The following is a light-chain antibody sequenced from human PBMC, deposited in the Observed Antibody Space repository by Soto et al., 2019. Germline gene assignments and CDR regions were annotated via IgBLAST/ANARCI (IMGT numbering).Light chain of an antibody. Sequence: QSALTQPASVSGSPGQSITISCTGTSSDVGGYNYVFWYQQHPGKAPKLIIYDVTNRPSGISNRFSGSKSGNTASLTISGLQAEDEAAYYCSSSTSSITVVFGGGTQLTVL. J-gene: IGLJ2*01. CDR2: DVT. V-gene: IGLV2-14*03. CDR3: SSSTSSITVV. CDR1: SSDVGGYNY.